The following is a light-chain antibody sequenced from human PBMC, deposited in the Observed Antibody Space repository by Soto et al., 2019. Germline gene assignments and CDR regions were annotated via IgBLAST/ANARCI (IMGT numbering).Light chain of an antibody. Sequence: DVQMTQSPSSLSPSVGDRVTITCRASQSFNTWLAWYQQKPGKAPKLLIYSASTLQTGVPSRFSGSGSGTDFTLTITSLQPEDFGTYYCHQTYSTPQTFGQGTKVDIK. CDR3: HQTYSTPQT. CDR1: QSFNTW. CDR2: SAS. V-gene: IGKV1-39*01. J-gene: IGKJ1*01.